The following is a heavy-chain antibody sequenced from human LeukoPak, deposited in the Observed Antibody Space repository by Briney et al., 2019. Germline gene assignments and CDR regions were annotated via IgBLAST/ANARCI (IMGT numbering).Heavy chain of an antibody. D-gene: IGHD2-21*02. J-gene: IGHJ4*02. CDR2: NNPNSGGT. CDR1: WYTLTRYY. CDR3: ARVLRLPYCGGDCYSGDY. V-gene: IGHV1-2*02. Sequence: GPVKVSLKGFWYTLTRYYNHRGRQAPGQGAGGMGWNNPNSGGTNYAQKFQGRVTMTRDTSISTAYMGLSRLRSDDTAVYYCARVLRLPYCGGDCYSGDYWGQGTLVTVSS.